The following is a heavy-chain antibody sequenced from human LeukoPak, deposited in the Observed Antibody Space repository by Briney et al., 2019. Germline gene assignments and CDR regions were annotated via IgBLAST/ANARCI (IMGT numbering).Heavy chain of an antibody. CDR2: ISSSSSTI. D-gene: IGHD4-23*01. CDR1: GFTFSSYS. Sequence: GGSLRLSCAASGFTFSSYSMNWVRQAPGKGLEWVSYISSSSSTIYYADSVKGRFTISRDNAKNSLYLQMNSLRAEDTAVYYCARDRCLDYGGNSVCAFDIWGQGTMVTVSS. CDR3: ARDRCLDYGGNSVCAFDI. V-gene: IGHV3-48*01. J-gene: IGHJ3*02.